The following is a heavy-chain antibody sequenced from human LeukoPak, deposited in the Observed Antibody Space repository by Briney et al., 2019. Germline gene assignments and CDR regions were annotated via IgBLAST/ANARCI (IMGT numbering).Heavy chain of an antibody. J-gene: IGHJ5*02. CDR1: GYSISSGYY. CDR3: ARDQRVNWFDP. Sequence: SXXLXLTXTVSGYSISSGYYWGWIRQPPGKGLEWIGSIYHSGSTYYNPSLKSRVTISVDTSKNQFSLKLSSVTAADTAVYYCARDQRVNWFDPWGQGTLVTVSX. V-gene: IGHV4-38-2*02. CDR2: IYHSGST. D-gene: IGHD6-25*01.